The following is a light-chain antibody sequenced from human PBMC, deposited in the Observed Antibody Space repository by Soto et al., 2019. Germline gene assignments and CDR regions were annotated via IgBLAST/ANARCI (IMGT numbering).Light chain of an antibody. Sequence: ETVLTQSPGTLSLSPGERATVSCRASQSVGGNSLAWYQQKPGQAPRLLIYGASNRATGIPDRFSGSGSGADFTLTISRLEPEDFAVYYCQQYGSSLWTFGQGTKVDIK. CDR3: QQYGSSLWT. V-gene: IGKV3-20*01. J-gene: IGKJ1*01. CDR1: QSVGGNS. CDR2: GAS.